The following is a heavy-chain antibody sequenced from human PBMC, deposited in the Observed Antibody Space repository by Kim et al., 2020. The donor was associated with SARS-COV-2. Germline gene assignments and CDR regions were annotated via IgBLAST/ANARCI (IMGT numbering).Heavy chain of an antibody. Sequence: GGSLRLSCVASGFNFSNFWMHWVRRAPGKGLVWVSRLNPDGRIITYADAVKGRFTISRDIAKNTLFLQMNSLRGDDTAVYYCVRGMGAIWGQGTRVTVSS. D-gene: IGHD3-16*01. CDR3: VRGMGAI. CDR1: GFNFSNFW. J-gene: IGHJ3*02. V-gene: IGHV3-74*01. CDR2: LNPDGRII.